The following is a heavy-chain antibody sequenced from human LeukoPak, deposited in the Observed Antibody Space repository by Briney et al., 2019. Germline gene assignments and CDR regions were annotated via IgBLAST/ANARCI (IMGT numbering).Heavy chain of an antibody. CDR3: ASRYSSGWYYNGLDY. Sequence: GASVKVSCKASGYTFTSYDINWVRQAPGQGLEWMGRIIPIFGTANYAQKFQGRVTITTDESTSTAYMELSSLRSEDTAVYYCASRYSSGWYYNGLDYWGQGTLVTVSS. CDR2: IIPIFGTA. V-gene: IGHV1-69*05. CDR1: GYTFTSYD. J-gene: IGHJ4*02. D-gene: IGHD6-19*01.